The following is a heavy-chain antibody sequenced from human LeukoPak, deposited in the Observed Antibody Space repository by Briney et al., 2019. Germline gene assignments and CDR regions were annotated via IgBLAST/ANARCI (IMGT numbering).Heavy chain of an antibody. CDR3: AKDIAAAGHNWFGP. V-gene: IGHV3-9*01. Sequence: GRSLRLSCAASGFTFDDYAMHWVRQAPGKGLEWVSGISWNSGSIGYADSVKGRFTISRDNAKNSLYLQMNSLRAEDTALYYCAKDIAAAGHNWFGPWGQGTLVTVSS. CDR1: GFTFDDYA. J-gene: IGHJ5*02. CDR2: ISWNSGSI. D-gene: IGHD6-13*01.